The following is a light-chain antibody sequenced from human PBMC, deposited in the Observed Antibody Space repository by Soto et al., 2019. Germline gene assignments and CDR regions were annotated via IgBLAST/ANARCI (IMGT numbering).Light chain of an antibody. V-gene: IGKV1-5*01. J-gene: IGKJ1*01. Sequence: DIQMTQSPSSLSASVVGXXTSTGRASQSISSRLAWYQQKPGKAPKFLVYDASNLESGVPSRFSGSGSGTELTLTISSLQPDDFATYHCLQYNSYSVTFGHGTQVDNK. CDR2: DAS. CDR3: LQYNSYSVT. CDR1: QSISSR.